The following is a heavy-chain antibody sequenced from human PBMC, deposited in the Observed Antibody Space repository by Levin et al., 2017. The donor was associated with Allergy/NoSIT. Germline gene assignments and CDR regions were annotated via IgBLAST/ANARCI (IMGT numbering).Heavy chain of an antibody. CDR1: GRSISSYY. Sequence: GSLRLSCTVSGRSISSYYWNWIRQPAGKGLEWIGRIYTSGSTNYNPSLKSRITMSVDTSKNEFSLRLRFVTAADTAVYYCARGLPGRSYFYGLDVWGQGTTVTVSS. J-gene: IGHJ6*02. CDR3: ARGLPGRSYFYGLDV. V-gene: IGHV4-4*07. CDR2: IYTSGST. D-gene: IGHD1-14*01.